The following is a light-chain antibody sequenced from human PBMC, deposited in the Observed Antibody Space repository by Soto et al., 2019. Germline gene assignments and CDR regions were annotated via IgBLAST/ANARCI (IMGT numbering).Light chain of an antibody. CDR1: QSIVGW. Sequence: DIQMTQSPSNLSASVGARVTLTYRASQSIVGWVAWYQQKPRKAPKLLNYRPSTLESGVPSRFSGSASGTEFTLTISSLQPDYFATYYCQLYNSDASWTVGEGAKVEL. J-gene: IGKJ1*01. CDR3: QLYNSDASWT. CDR2: RPS. V-gene: IGKV1-5*03.